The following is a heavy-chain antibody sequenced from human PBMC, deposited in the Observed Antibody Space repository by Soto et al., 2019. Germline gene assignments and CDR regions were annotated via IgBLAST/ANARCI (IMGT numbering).Heavy chain of an antibody. Sequence: KSSETLSLTCAVYGGSFSGYYWSWIRQPPGKGLEWIGEINHSGSTNYNPSLKSRVTISVDTSKNQFSLKLSSVTAADTAVCYCARVRGSSYYYYGMDVWGQGTTVTVSS. V-gene: IGHV4-34*01. CDR3: ARVRGSSYYYYGMDV. D-gene: IGHD6-6*01. CDR1: GGSFSGYY. J-gene: IGHJ6*02. CDR2: INHSGST.